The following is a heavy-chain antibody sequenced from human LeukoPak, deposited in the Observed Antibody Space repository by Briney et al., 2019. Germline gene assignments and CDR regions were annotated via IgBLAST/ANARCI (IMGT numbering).Heavy chain of an antibody. J-gene: IGHJ4*02. D-gene: IGHD3-10*01. CDR3: ARAYYYGSGSSFDY. CDR2: IIPIFGTA. Sequence: ASVKVSCKASGGTFSSYAISWVRQAPGQGLEWMGGIIPIFGTANYAQKFQGRVTITADKSTSTAYMELSSLRSEDTAVYYCARAYYYGSGSSFDYWGQGTLVTVSS. CDR1: GGTFSSYA. V-gene: IGHV1-69*06.